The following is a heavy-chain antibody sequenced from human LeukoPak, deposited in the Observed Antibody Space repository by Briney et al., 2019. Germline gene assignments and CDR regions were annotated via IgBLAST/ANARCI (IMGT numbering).Heavy chain of an antibody. CDR2: ISGSGGIGGTT. Sequence: GGSLRLSCAASGFTFSDYAMTWVRQAPGKGLEWVSSISGSGGIGGTTHYADSVKGRFTISRDNAKNSLYLQMSSLRAEDTAIYYCVKAVAGTVTMDYWGQGILVTVSS. J-gene: IGHJ4*02. CDR3: VKAVAGTVTMDY. D-gene: IGHD6-19*01. CDR1: GFTFSDYA. V-gene: IGHV3-23*01.